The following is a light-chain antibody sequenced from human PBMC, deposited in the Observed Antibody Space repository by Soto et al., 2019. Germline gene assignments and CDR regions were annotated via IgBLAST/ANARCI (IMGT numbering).Light chain of an antibody. CDR1: NNDIGSYDY. V-gene: IGLV2-14*01. Sequence: QSVLAQPISVSGPSGQSITISFTGNNNDIGSYDYVCWSQQHPGKPPRLLIHGVHNRSPGISGRFSASKSCLTAFLTISGLQAEDEVDYYCTAFPDNRGYLFGPGTRSPS. CDR3: TAFPDNRGYL. J-gene: IGLJ1*01. CDR2: GVH.